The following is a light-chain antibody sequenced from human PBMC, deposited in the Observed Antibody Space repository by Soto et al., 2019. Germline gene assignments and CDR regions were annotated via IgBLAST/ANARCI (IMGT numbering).Light chain of an antibody. CDR2: DNN. V-gene: IGLV1-51*01. CDR3: GTWDSSLSAGV. Sequence: QSVLTQPPSVSAAPGQKVTISCSGSSSNIGNNYVSWYQQLPGTAPKLLIYDNNKRPSVIPDRFSGSKSGTSATLGITGLPTGDEADYYCGTWDSSLSAGVFGGGTKLTVL. J-gene: IGLJ2*01. CDR1: SSNIGNNY.